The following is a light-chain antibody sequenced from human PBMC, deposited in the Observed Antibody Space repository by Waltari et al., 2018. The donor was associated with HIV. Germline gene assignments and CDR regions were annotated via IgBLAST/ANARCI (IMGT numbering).Light chain of an antibody. J-gene: IGLJ3*02. Sequence: QTVVTQETSFSVSPGGTVTLTCGLSFCQVPSRYYPSWYQQTPGLPPRILIYDTNTRSSGVPDRFSGSILGNKAALTITGAQSDDESEYYCLLYVGTGIWVFGGGTKLTVL. CDR3: LLYVGTGIWV. CDR2: DTN. V-gene: IGLV8-61*01. CDR1: FCQVPSRYY.